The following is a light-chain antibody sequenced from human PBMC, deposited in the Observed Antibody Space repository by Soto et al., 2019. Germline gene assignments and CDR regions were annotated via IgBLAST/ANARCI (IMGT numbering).Light chain of an antibody. CDR2: AAS. Sequence: DIQMTQSPSSLSASVGDRDTITCRASQGISNYLAWYQQRPGKVPKLLIYAASTLQSGVPSRFSGSGSGTDFTLTISSLQSEDVATYYCQKYNNAPWTFGQGTKVEIK. J-gene: IGKJ1*01. V-gene: IGKV1-27*01. CDR3: QKYNNAPWT. CDR1: QGISNY.